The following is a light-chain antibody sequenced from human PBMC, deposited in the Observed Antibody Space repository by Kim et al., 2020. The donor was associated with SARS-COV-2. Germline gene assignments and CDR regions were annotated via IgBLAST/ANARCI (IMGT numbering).Light chain of an antibody. V-gene: IGKV3-20*01. CDR1: QTVGNNY. Sequence: EIVLTQSPGTLSLSPGERATLSCRASQTVGNNYLAWYQQKPGQAPRLLIYGASGRATCIPDSFTGSGSGTDFTLTISRLEPEDFAVYYCHQYATSPNTFGQGTKLEI. J-gene: IGKJ2*01. CDR3: HQYATSPNT. CDR2: GAS.